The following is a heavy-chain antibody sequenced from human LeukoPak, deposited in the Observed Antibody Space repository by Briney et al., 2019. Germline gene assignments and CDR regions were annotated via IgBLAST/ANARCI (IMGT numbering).Heavy chain of an antibody. CDR2: VYRSGST. Sequence: PSETLSLTCTVSNYSISSGYYWGWIRQPPGKGLEWIASVYRSGSTYYKSSLKSRVRISVDTSKNQFSLNLSSVTAADTAMYYCARAVLATKSEHWFDSWGQGTLVTVSS. D-gene: IGHD2-8*01. J-gene: IGHJ5*01. CDR3: ARAVLATKSEHWFDS. V-gene: IGHV4-38-2*02. CDR1: NYSISSGYY.